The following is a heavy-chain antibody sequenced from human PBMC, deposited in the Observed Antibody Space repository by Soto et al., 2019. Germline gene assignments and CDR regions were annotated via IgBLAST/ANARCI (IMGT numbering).Heavy chain of an antibody. Sequence: QVQLQESGPGLVKPSETLSLTCAVSGGSISADYWWSWVRQPPGKGLEWIGEIHHTGSTNYIQSLKSRVTMSLDKSNNQLPLKLNSVTAADTALYYCARGSDYRWVYWGQGTLVTVSS. CDR2: IHHTGST. D-gene: IGHD3-16*01. CDR3: ARGSDYRWVY. V-gene: IGHV4-4*02. CDR1: GGSISADYW. J-gene: IGHJ4*02.